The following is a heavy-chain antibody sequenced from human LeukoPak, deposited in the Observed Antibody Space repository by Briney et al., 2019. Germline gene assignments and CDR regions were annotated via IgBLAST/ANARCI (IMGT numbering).Heavy chain of an antibody. CDR2: IYYSGST. D-gene: IGHD2-15*01. CDR3: ARVSGGGGSQNFDY. CDR1: GGSISSGGYY. V-gene: IGHV4-31*03. Sequence: KTSQTLSLTCTVSGGSISSGGYYWSWIRQHPGKGLEWIGHIYYSGSTYYNPSLKSRVTISVDTSKNQFSLRLSSVTAADTAVYYCARVSGGGGSQNFDYWGQGTLVTVSS. J-gene: IGHJ4*02.